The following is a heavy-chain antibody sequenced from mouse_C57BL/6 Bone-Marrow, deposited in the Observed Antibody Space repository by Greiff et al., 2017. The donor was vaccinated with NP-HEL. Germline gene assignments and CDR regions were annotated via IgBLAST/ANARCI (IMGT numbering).Heavy chain of an antibody. Sequence: VQLQQPGAELVMPGASVKLSCKASGYTFTSYWMHWVKQRPGQGLEWIGEIDPSASYTNYNQKFKGKSTLTVDKSSSTAYMQLSSLTSEDSAVYYCARGGAYYSNYYWYFDVWGTGTTVTVSS. V-gene: IGHV1-69*01. CDR2: IDPSASYT. CDR3: ARGGAYYSNYYWYFDV. D-gene: IGHD2-5*01. CDR1: GYTFTSYW. J-gene: IGHJ1*03.